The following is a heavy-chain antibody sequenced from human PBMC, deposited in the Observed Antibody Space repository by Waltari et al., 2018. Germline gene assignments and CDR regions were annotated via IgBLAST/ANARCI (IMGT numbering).Heavy chain of an antibody. CDR3: ARDRGRGLYFDS. V-gene: IGHV4-4*02. CDR2: IHRSGRT. J-gene: IGHJ4*02. Sequence: WWSWVRKSPGKGLELSGQIHRSGRTYYNPSLETRVSVSMDTSNNKFFLKLSSAIAADTAVYYCARDRGRGLYFDSWGQGTLVTVSP. D-gene: IGHD2-15*01. CDR1: W.